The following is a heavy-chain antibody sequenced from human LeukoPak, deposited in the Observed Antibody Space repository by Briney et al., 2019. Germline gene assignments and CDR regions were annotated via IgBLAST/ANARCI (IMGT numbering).Heavy chain of an antibody. CDR1: GYTFTSSG. V-gene: IGHV1-18*01. CDR2: ISAYNGNT. CDR3: ARAWEPTGYYYYGMDV. Sequence: ASVKVSCKASGYTFTSSGISWVRQAAGQGLEWMGWISAYNGNTNYAQKLQGRVTMTTDTSTSTAYMELRSLRSDDTAVYYCARAWEPTGYYYYGMDVWGQGTTVTVSS. D-gene: IGHD1-14*01. J-gene: IGHJ6*02.